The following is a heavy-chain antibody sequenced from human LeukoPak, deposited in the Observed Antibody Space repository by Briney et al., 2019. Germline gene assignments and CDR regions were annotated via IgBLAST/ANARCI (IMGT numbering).Heavy chain of an antibody. CDR2: ISASGDRT. J-gene: IGHJ4*02. V-gene: IGHV3-23*01. D-gene: IGHD3-22*01. CDR3: AKDHCGSICYYLTFDY. CDR1: GFTFNKYA. Sequence: GGSLRLSCAVSGFTFNKYAMSWVRQAPGKGPEWVSTISASGDRTYYADSVKGRFTLSRENSKNTLYLQMHSLRAEDTAIYYCAKDHCGSICYYLTFDYWSQGTLVTVSS.